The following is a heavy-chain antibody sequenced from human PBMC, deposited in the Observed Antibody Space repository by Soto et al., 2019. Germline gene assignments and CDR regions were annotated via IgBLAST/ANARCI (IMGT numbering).Heavy chain of an antibody. CDR3: ENEESRVGLGWGSMAV. CDR2: ISGSGGST. Sequence: EVQLLETGGGLVQPGGSLRLSCAAYGFHFSSYAMSWVRQAPGKGLEWVSAISGSGGSTYYADTVNGRFTISRENSKNALYRQMNSVRAEDMGVYYCENEESRVGLGWGSMAVWGQGTTVTDFS. CDR1: GFHFSSYA. V-gene: IGHV3-23*01. J-gene: IGHJ6*02. D-gene: IGHD3-16*01.